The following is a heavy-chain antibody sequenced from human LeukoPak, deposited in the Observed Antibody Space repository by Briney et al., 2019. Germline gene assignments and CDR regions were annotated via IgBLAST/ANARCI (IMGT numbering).Heavy chain of an antibody. CDR1: GGSFSGYY. V-gene: IGHV4-34*01. Sequence: SETLSLTCAVYGGSFSGYYWSWIRQPPGKGLEWIGEINHSGSTNHNPSHKSRVTISVDTSKNQFSLKLSSVTAADTAVYYCARGRWGSSIHGYYFDYWGQGTLVTVSS. CDR3: ARGRWGSSIHGYYFDY. CDR2: INHSGST. D-gene: IGHD2-2*01. J-gene: IGHJ4*02.